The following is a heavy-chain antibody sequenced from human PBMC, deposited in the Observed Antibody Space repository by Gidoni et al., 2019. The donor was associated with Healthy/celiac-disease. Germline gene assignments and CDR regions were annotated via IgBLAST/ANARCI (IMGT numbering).Heavy chain of an antibody. D-gene: IGHD3-10*01. CDR2: INAGNGNT. CDR3: ARAGYMVRGVRNFDY. Sequence: RLEWMGGINAGNGNTKYSQKFQGRVTITRDTSASTAYMELSSLRSEDTAVYYCARAGYMVRGVRNFDYWGQGTLVTVSS. J-gene: IGHJ4*02. V-gene: IGHV1-3*01.